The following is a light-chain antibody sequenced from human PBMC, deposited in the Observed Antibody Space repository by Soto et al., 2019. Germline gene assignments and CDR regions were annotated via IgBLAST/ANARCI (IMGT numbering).Light chain of an antibody. CDR1: SSNIGTTY. Sequence: QSVLTQPPSVSAAPGQRVTISCSGSSSNIGTTYVSWYQQLPGTVPKLLMYENNKRPSGIPDRFSGSKSATSATLDITGLQTGDEADYYCGAWDDSVSTYVFGTVTKLTVL. J-gene: IGLJ1*01. V-gene: IGLV1-51*02. CDR2: ENN. CDR3: GAWDDSVSTYV.